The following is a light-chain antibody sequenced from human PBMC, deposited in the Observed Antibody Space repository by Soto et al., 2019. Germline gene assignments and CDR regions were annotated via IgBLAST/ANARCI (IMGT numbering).Light chain of an antibody. J-gene: IGKJ2*01. CDR2: DAS. Sequence: EIVLTQSPGTLSLSPGERATLSCRASQSVSSSYLAWHQQKPGQAPRLLIYDASSRDTGIRDRFSGSGSGTEFTLTSSRQEPEDFAVYYCQQYGRSPYTFGQGTKLEIK. CDR3: QQYGRSPYT. CDR1: QSVSSSY. V-gene: IGKV3-20*01.